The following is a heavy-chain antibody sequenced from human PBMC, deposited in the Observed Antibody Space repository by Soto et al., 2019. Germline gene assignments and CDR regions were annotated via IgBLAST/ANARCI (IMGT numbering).Heavy chain of an antibody. J-gene: IGHJ6*02. CDR1: GFTFSSYA. Sequence: GGSLRLSCAASGFTFSSYAMSWVRQAPGKGLEWVSAISGSGGTTYYADSVKGRFTISRDNSKNTLYLQMNSLRAEDTALYYCAKDLPSLGYCSSSSCYGLGNYGMDVWGQGTTVTVSS. D-gene: IGHD2-2*01. CDR3: AKDLPSLGYCSSSSCYGLGNYGMDV. CDR2: ISGSGGTT. V-gene: IGHV3-23*01.